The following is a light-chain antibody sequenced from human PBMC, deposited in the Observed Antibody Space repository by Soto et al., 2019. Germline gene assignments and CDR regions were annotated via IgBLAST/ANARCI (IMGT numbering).Light chain of an antibody. CDR2: GAS. Sequence: PGERATLSCRASQSVSSSYLAWYQQKSGQAPRLLIYGASNRATGIPDRFSGSGSGTDFTLTISRLEPEDFAVYYCQQYGSSPRTFGQGTKV. V-gene: IGKV3-20*01. J-gene: IGKJ1*01. CDR1: QSVSSSY. CDR3: QQYGSSPRT.